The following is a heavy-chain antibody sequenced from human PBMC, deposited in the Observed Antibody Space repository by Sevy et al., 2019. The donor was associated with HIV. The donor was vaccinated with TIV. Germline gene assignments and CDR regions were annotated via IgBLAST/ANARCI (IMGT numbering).Heavy chain of an antibody. CDR1: GFTISNTH. CDR2: IYTAGTT. Sequence: GGSLRLSCAASGFTISNTHISWVRQAPGKGLEWVSIIYTAGTTYYADSVKGRFPISRDNSKNMGYLQMKGLRDEDTAVYYCAREVSYTSGFDHWGQGTLVTVSS. D-gene: IGHD3-22*01. CDR3: AREVSYTSGFDH. J-gene: IGHJ4*02. V-gene: IGHV3-53*01.